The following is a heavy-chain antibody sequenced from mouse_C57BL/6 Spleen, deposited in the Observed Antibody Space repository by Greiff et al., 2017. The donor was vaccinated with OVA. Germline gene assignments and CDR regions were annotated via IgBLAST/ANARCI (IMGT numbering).Heavy chain of an antibody. CDR2: ISDGGSYT. CDR1: GFTFSSYA. J-gene: IGHJ2*01. V-gene: IGHV5-4*03. Sequence: DVMLVESGGGLVKPGGSLKLSCAASGFTFSSYAMSWVRQTPEKRLEWVATISDGGSYTYYPDNVKGRFTISRDHAKNNLYLQMSHLKSEDTAMYYCARHYSNSGYDYWGQGTTLTVAS. D-gene: IGHD2-5*01. CDR3: ARHYSNSGYDY.